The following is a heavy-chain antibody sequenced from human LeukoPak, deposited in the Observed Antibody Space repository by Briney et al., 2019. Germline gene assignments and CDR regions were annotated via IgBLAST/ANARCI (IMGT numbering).Heavy chain of an antibody. D-gene: IGHD6-13*01. V-gene: IGHV1-18*01. J-gene: IGHJ6*02. Sequence: ASVKVSCKASVYTFTSYGISWVRQAPGQGLEWMGWISAYNGNTNYAQKLQGRVTMTTDTSTSTAYMELRSLRSDDTAVYYCARDLKSAAAGRDYYYYGMDVWGQGTTVTVSS. CDR3: ARDLKSAAAGRDYYYYGMDV. CDR2: ISAYNGNT. CDR1: VYTFTSYG.